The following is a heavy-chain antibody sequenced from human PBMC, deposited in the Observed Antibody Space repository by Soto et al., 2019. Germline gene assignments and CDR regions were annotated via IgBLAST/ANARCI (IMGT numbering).Heavy chain of an antibody. V-gene: IGHV3-7*01. Sequence: EVQLVESGGGLVQPGGSLRLSCAASGFTFSSYWMSWVRQAPGKGLEWVANIKQDGSEKYYVDSVKGRFTISRDNAKNSLDLQMNSLRAEDTAVYYCAGPQWPYYYCGMDVWGQGTTVTVSS. CDR1: GFTFSSYW. CDR3: AGPQWPYYYCGMDV. CDR2: IKQDGSEK. D-gene: IGHD6-19*01. J-gene: IGHJ6*02.